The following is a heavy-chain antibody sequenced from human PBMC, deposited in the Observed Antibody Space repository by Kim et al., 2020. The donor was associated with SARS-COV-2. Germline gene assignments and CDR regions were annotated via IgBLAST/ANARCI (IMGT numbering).Heavy chain of an antibody. V-gene: IGHV1-18*01. Sequence: ASVKVSCKASGYTFTSYGISWVRQAPGQGLEWMGWISAYNGNTNYAQKLQGRVTMTTDTSTSTAYMELRSLRSDDTAVYYCARDAMITFGGVIVAWFDPWGQGTLVTVSS. CDR2: ISAYNGNT. J-gene: IGHJ5*02. CDR1: GYTFTSYG. CDR3: ARDAMITFGGVIVAWFDP. D-gene: IGHD3-16*02.